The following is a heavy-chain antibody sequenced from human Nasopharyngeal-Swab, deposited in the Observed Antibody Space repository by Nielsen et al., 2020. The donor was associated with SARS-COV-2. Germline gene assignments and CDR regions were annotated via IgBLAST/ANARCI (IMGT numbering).Heavy chain of an antibody. D-gene: IGHD1-26*01. J-gene: IGHJ2*01. CDR3: ARAANSGDWYFDL. CDR2: VYFSGST. CDR1: GGSISGYY. Sequence: SDPLSLTCHPPGGSISGYYWSRIRQPPGKGLEWIGYVYFSGSTNYNPSLKSRVTISVDTSKNQFSLKLTSVTAADQAVYYCARAANSGDWYFDLWGRGTLVTVSS. V-gene: IGHV4-59*13.